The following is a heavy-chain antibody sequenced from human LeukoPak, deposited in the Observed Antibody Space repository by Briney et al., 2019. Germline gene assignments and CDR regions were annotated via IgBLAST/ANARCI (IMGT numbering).Heavy chain of an antibody. D-gene: IGHD1-26*01. J-gene: IGHJ3*01. CDR3: VCVTGSFSDACHL. CDR1: GFTFSNYY. Sequence: GGSLRLSCVAPGFTFSNYYMNWVRQAPGKGLEWVSSISSSSTYISYADSAKDRFTISRDNAKSSLYLQLNSLRAEDTAVYYCVCVTGSFSDACHLWGRGTMVTVSS. CDR2: ISSSSTYI. V-gene: IGHV3-21*01.